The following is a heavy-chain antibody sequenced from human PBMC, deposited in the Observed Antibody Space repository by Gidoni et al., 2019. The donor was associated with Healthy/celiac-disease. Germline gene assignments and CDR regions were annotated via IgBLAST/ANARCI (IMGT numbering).Heavy chain of an antibody. CDR1: GGPISSSSYY. V-gene: IGHV4-39*01. J-gene: IGHJ5*02. CDR2: IYYSGST. Sequence: QLQLQESGQGVVKPSETLSLTCTVSGGPISSSSYYWSGIRQPPGKGLEWIGSIYYSGSTYDNPSLKSRVTISVDTPKNQFPLQLSSVTAADTAVYYCARVSGLGIFGVVILELQWFDPWGQGTLVTVSS. CDR3: ARVSGLGIFGVVILELQWFDP. D-gene: IGHD3-3*01.